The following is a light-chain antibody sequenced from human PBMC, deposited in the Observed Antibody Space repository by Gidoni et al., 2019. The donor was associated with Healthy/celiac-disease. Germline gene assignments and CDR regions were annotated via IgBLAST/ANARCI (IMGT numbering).Light chain of an antibody. CDR2: GAS. CDR3: QQYNNWPPYT. Sequence: IVMTQSPATLSVSPWERATLSCKASQSVNSNLAWYQQKPGQAPRLLIYGASTRDTGIPARVSGSVSGTEFTLTISSLQSEDFAVYYCQQYNNWPPYTFXQXTKLEIK. CDR1: QSVNSN. J-gene: IGKJ2*01. V-gene: IGKV3-15*01.